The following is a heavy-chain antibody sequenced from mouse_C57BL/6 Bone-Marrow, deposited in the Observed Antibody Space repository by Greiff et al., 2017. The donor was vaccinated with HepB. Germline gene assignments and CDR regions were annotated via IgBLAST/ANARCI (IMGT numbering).Heavy chain of an antibody. V-gene: IGHV5-9-1*02. CDR3: TRVHWYFDV. CDR1: GFTFSSYA. CDR2: ISSGGDYI. Sequence: EVKLMESGEGLVKPGGSLKLSCAASGFTFSSYAMSWVRQTPEKRLEWVAYISSGGDYIYYADTVKGRFTISRDNARNTLYLQMSSLKSEDTAMYYCTRVHWYFDVWGTGTTVTVSS. J-gene: IGHJ1*03.